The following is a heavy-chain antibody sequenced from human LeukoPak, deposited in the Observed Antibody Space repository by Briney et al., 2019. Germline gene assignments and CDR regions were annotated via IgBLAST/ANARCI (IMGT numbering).Heavy chain of an antibody. CDR3: VRDAGLRRGGLWSGSYTGNYAFDI. Sequence: QPGGSLRLSCAASGFTFSGYSMIWVRQAPGKGLVWVSRINSDGSSTSYADSVRGRFTISRDNAKNTLYLQMNSLRAEDTAVYYCVRDAGLRRGGLWSGSYTGNYAFDIWGQGTMVTVSS. CDR1: GFTFSGYS. J-gene: IGHJ3*02. V-gene: IGHV3-74*01. CDR2: INSDGSST. D-gene: IGHD1-26*01.